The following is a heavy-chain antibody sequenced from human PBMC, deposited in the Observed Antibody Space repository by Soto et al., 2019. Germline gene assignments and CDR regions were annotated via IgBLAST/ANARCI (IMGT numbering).Heavy chain of an antibody. V-gene: IGHV4-39*02. Sequence: SETLSLTCTVSGGSISSSSYYWGWIRQPPGKGLEWIGSIYYSGNTYYAPSLKSRVTISVDTSKNQFSLKLSSVTAADTAVYYCAREGGRYCTGGSCQVDYWGQGTLVTVSS. CDR1: GGSISSSSYY. J-gene: IGHJ4*02. CDR3: AREGGRYCTGGSCQVDY. CDR2: IYYSGNT. D-gene: IGHD2-15*01.